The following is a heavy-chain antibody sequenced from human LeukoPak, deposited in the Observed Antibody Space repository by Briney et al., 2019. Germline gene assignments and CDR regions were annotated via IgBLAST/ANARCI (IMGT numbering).Heavy chain of an antibody. CDR3: ARVGLGYSSSWYNLRYYFDY. CDR2: IYYSGST. D-gene: IGHD6-13*01. CDR1: GGSISSYY. V-gene: IGHV4-59*01. Sequence: SETLSLTCTVSGGSISSYYWSWIRQPPGKGLEWIGYIYYSGSTNYNPSLKSRDTISVDTSKNQFSLKLSSVTAADTAVYYCARVGLGYSSSWYNLRYYFDYWGQGTLVTVSS. J-gene: IGHJ4*02.